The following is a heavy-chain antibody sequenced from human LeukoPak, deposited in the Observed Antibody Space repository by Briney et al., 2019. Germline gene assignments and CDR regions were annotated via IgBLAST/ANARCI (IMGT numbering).Heavy chain of an antibody. CDR2: ISSSSSYI. Sequence: GGSLRLSCAASGFTFSSYSMNWVRQAPGKGLEWVSSISSSSSYIYYADLVKGRFTISRDNAKNSLYLQMNSLRAEDTAVYYCARDPSPGYSYGQRGGMDVWGQGTTVTVSS. D-gene: IGHD5-18*01. CDR1: GFTFSSYS. V-gene: IGHV3-21*01. J-gene: IGHJ6*02. CDR3: ARDPSPGYSYGQRGGMDV.